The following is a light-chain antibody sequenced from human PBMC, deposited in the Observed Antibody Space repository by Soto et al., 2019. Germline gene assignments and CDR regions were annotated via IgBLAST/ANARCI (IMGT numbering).Light chain of an antibody. Sequence: QSVLTQPASVSGSPGQSITISCTGTSSDVGGYNYVSWYQQHPGKAPKLMIFVVSNRPSGVSNRFSGSKSGNTASLTISGLQTEDEADYYCTSYTSSFTHLFGTGTKVTVL. J-gene: IGLJ1*01. V-gene: IGLV2-14*01. CDR3: TSYTSSFTHL. CDR2: VVS. CDR1: SSDVGGYNY.